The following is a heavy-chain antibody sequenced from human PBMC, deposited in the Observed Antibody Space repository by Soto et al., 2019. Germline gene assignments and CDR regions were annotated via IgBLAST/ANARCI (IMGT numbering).Heavy chain of an antibody. CDR3: AAQYSGYDQGAFDI. V-gene: IGHV1-18*01. CDR2: ISAYNGNT. CDR1: GYTFTSYG. Sequence: ASVKVSCKASGYTFTSYGISWVRQAPGQGLERMGWISAYNGNTNYAQKLQGRVTMTTDTSTSTAYMELRSLRSDVTAVYYCAAQYSGYDQGAFDIWGQGTMVTVSS. J-gene: IGHJ3*02. D-gene: IGHD5-12*01.